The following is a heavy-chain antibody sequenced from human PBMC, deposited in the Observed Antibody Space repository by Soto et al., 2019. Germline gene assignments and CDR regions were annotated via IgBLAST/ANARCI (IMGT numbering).Heavy chain of an antibody. J-gene: IGHJ5*02. V-gene: IGHV3-7*01. CDR2: IKQDGSEV. CDR1: GFTFSSSW. CDR3: AGIQNNWFDP. Sequence: EVQLVESGGGLVQPGGSLRLTCTASGFTFSSSWMAWVRLAPGKGLEWVGNIKQDGSEVYYLDSVRGRFTISRDSAWKSLYLQVNSLRAEDTAVYYCAGIQNNWFDPWGQGTLVAVSS.